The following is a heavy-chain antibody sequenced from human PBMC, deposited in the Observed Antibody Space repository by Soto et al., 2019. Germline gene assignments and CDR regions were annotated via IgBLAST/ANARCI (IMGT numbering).Heavy chain of an antibody. CDR2: ISGSGGST. CDR3: AKGPGTAVDYFDY. Sequence: EVQLLESGGGLVQPGGSLRLSCAASGFTFSSYAMSWVRQAPGKGLEWVPAISGSGGSTYYADSVKGRFTISRDNSKNKLYLPMNSLRDEDTAVYYCAKGPGTAVDYFDYWGQGRLVTVSS. V-gene: IGHV3-23*01. CDR1: GFTFSSYA. J-gene: IGHJ4*02.